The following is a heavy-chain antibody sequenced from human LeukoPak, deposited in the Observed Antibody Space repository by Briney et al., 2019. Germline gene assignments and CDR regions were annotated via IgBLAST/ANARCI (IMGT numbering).Heavy chain of an antibody. CDR2: IYYSGST. J-gene: IGHJ4*02. D-gene: IGHD4-17*01. V-gene: IGHV4-59*01. Sequence: SETLSLACTASGGSISSYYWSWIRQPPGKGLEWIGYIYYSGSTNYNPSLKSRVTISVDTSKNQFSLKLSSVTAADTAVYYCERGSADEDYGNNYFDYWGQGTLVTVSS. CDR1: GGSISSYY. CDR3: ERGSADEDYGNNYFDY.